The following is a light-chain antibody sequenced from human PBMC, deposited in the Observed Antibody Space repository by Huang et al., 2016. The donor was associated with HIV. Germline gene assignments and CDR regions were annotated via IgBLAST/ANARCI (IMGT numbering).Light chain of an antibody. CDR2: DAA. CDR3: QQRKYWPPIT. Sequence: ETVLTQSPATLSLSPGERATLSCRASQSVNSYLAWYQQKPGQTPRLLIYDAANRATGIQARFSGSGSGTDFTLTISSLEPEDCAVYYCQQRKYWPPITFGQGTRLEIK. J-gene: IGKJ5*01. V-gene: IGKV3-11*01. CDR1: QSVNSY.